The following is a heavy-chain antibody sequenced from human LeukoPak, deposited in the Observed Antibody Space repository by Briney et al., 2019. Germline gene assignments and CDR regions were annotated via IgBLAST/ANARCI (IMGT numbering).Heavy chain of an antibody. CDR2: IYTSGST. Sequence: SETLSLTCTVSGGSISSYYWSWIRQPAGKGLERIGRIYTSGSTNYNPSLKSRVTMSVDTSKNQFSLKLSSVTAADTAVYYCAKHTVTRVWYFDLWGRGTLVTVSS. J-gene: IGHJ2*01. CDR1: GGSISSYY. D-gene: IGHD4-17*01. V-gene: IGHV4-4*07. CDR3: AKHTVTRVWYFDL.